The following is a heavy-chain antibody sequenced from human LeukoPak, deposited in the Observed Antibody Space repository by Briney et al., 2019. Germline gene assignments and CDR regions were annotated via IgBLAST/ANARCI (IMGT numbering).Heavy chain of an antibody. Sequence: GGSLRLSCAASGFAFKDYAMQWVRQAPGKGLEWVSAIDWNGNNRGYADSVKGRFTISRDNAKNSLFLQMNSLSIEDTALYYCARDKGGPGNDALDIWGQGTMVTVSS. CDR3: ARDKGGPGNDALDI. CDR1: GFAFKDYA. V-gene: IGHV3-9*01. J-gene: IGHJ3*02. CDR2: IDWNGNNR.